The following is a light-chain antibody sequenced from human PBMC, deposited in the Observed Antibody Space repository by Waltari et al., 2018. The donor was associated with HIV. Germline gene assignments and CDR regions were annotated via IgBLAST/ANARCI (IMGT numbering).Light chain of an antibody. J-gene: IGLJ3*02. CDR3: CSFAGSNTWV. CDR1: SSDVGNSNL. V-gene: IGLV2-23*02. Sequence: QSALTQSASVSASPGQSITISCTATSSDVGNSNLVSWYQQHPGKAPKLMIYEVIKRPSGISNRFSGSKSGNTASLTISGLQAEDEADYYCCSFAGSNTWVFGGGTKLTVL. CDR2: EVI.